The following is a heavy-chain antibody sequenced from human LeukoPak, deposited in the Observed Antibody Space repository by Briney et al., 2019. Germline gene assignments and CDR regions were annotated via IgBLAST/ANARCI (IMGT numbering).Heavy chain of an antibody. CDR1: GYTFTSYG. J-gene: IGHJ6*02. Sequence: ASVKVSCKASGYTFTSYGISWVRQAPGQGLEWMGWISAYNGNTNYAQKLQGRVTMTTDTSTSTAYMELRSLRSDDTAVYYCARVTPKYYYYGMDVWGQGTTVTVSS. V-gene: IGHV1-18*01. CDR3: ARVTPKYYYYGMDV. CDR2: ISAYNGNT.